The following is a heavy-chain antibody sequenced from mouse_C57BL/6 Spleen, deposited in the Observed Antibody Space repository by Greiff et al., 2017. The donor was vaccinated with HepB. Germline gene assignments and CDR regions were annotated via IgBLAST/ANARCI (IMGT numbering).Heavy chain of an antibody. V-gene: IGHV3-6*01. D-gene: IGHD4-1*01. J-gene: IGHJ1*03. CDR1: GYSITSGYY. CDR2: ISYDGSN. CDR3: ARRDWDWYFDV. Sequence: EVKLVESGPGLVKPSQSLSLTCSVPGYSITSGYYWNWIRQFPGNKLEWMGYISYDGSNNYNPSLKNRISITRDTSKNQFFLKLNSVTTEDTATYYSARRDWDWYFDVWGTGTTVTVSS.